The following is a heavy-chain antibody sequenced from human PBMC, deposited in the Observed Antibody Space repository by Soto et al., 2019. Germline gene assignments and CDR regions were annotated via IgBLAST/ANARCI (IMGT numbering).Heavy chain of an antibody. CDR2: ISAYNGNT. Sequence: ASVKVSCKASGYTFTSYGISWVRQAPGQGLEWMGWISAYNGNTNYAQKLQGRVTMTTYTSTSTAYMELRSLRSDDTAVYYCARDGAAAGRGWFDPWGQGTLVTVSS. CDR1: GYTFTSYG. V-gene: IGHV1-18*01. D-gene: IGHD6-13*01. CDR3: ARDGAAAGRGWFDP. J-gene: IGHJ5*02.